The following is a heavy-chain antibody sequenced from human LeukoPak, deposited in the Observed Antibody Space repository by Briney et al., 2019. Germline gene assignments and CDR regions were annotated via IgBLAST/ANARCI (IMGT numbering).Heavy chain of an antibody. D-gene: IGHD3-10*01. J-gene: IGHJ4*02. CDR3: ARGKFGELLFDY. Sequence: ASVKVSCKASGGTFSSYAISWVRQAPGRGLEWMGGIIPIFGTANYAQKFQGRVTITTDESTGTAYMELSSLRSEDTAVYYCARGKFGELLFDYWGQGTLVTVSS. V-gene: IGHV1-69*05. CDR1: GGTFSSYA. CDR2: IIPIFGTA.